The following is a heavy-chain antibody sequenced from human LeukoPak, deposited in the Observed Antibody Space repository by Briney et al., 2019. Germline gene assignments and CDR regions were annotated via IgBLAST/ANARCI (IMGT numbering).Heavy chain of an antibody. Sequence: GGSLRLSCAASAFTFSNYAMSWVRPAPGKGLEWVSLMSGSSTYYADSVRGRFTISRDNYKNTLYLQMNSLRAEDTAVYYCAKMGRMRRSDAFDIWGQGTMVTVSS. J-gene: IGHJ3*02. CDR1: AFTFSNYA. CDR3: AKMGRMRRSDAFDI. CDR2: MSGSST. V-gene: IGHV3-23*01.